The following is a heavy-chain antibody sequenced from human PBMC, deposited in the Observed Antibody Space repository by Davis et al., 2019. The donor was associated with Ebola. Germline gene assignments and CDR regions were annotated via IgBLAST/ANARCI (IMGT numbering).Heavy chain of an antibody. V-gene: IGHV4-59*01. Sequence: SETLSLTCTVSGGSISNYYWTWIRQAPGKGLEWIGYVYYSGYANYNPSLKSRVTISLDTSMTRVSLRLNPVTAADTAVYYCARGNGDYLRLDSCGQGTLVTVSS. D-gene: IGHD4-17*01. CDR1: GGSISNYY. CDR3: ARGNGDYLRLDS. CDR2: VYYSGYA. J-gene: IGHJ4*02.